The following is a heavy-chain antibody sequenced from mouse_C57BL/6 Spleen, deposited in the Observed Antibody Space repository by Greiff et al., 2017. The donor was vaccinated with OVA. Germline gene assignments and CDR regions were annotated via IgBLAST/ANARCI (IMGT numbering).Heavy chain of an antibody. Sequence: EVQLVESEGGLVQPGSSMKLSCTASGFTFSDYYMAWVRQVPEKGLEWVANINYDGSSTYYLDSLKSRFIISRDNAKNILYLQMSSLKSEDTATYYCARVGNGAYFDYWGQGTTLTVSS. CDR2: INYDGSST. CDR1: GFTFSDYY. D-gene: IGHD1-1*02. CDR3: ARVGNGAYFDY. V-gene: IGHV5-16*01. J-gene: IGHJ2*01.